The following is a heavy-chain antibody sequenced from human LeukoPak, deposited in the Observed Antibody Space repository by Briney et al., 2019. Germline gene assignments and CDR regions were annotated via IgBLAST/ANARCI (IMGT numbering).Heavy chain of an antibody. CDR3: AREARYYDILTGYHNYSGVDV. CDR1: GFTVSKDY. V-gene: IGHV3-66*01. D-gene: IGHD3-9*01. J-gene: IGHJ6*02. CDR2: IYGTGTT. Sequence: PGGSLRLSCAGSGFTVSKDYMTWVRQAPGKGRECVSAIYGTGTTYYADSVKGRFTISRDSSSNTLHLQMNSLRAEDTAVYYCAREARYYDILTGYHNYSGVDVWGHGTTVIVSS.